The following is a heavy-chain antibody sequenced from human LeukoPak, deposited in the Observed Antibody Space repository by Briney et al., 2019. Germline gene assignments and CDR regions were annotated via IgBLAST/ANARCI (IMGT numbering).Heavy chain of an antibody. CDR3: ARLGTPVAGYFDY. CDR2: INPNSGGT. Sequence: ASVEVSCKASGYTFTGYYMHWVRQAPGQGLEWMGRINPNSGGTNYAQKFQGRVTMTRDTSISTAYMELSRLRSDDTAVYYCARLGTPVAGYFDYWGQGTLVTVSS. CDR1: GYTFTGYY. J-gene: IGHJ4*02. V-gene: IGHV1-2*06. D-gene: IGHD6-19*01.